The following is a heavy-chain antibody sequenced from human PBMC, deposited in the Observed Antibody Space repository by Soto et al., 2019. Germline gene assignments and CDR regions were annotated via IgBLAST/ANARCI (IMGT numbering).Heavy chain of an antibody. Sequence: ASETLSLTCTVSGGSVSSGSYYWIWIRHPPGKGLEWIGYIYYSGSTNYNPSLKSRVTISVDTSKNQFSLKLSSVTAADTAVYYCAGVTVPAANPKFDPWGQGTLVTVSS. CDR3: AGVTVPAANPKFDP. CDR2: IYYSGST. V-gene: IGHV4-61*01. D-gene: IGHD2-2*01. CDR1: GGSVSSGSYY. J-gene: IGHJ5*02.